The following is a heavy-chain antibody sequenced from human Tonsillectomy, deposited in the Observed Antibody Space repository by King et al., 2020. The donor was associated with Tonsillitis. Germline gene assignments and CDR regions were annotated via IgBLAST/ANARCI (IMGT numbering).Heavy chain of an antibody. CDR3: ARHKDYYGSGSPMSLLPTVYFDY. V-gene: IGHV4-39*01. D-gene: IGHD3-10*01. CDR1: GGSISSSSYY. CDR2: IYYSGST. Sequence: LQLQESGPGLVKPSETLSLTCTVSGGSISSSSYYWGWIRQPPGKGLEWIGSIYYSGSTYYNPSLKSRVTISVDTSKNQFSLKLSSVTAADTAVYYCARHKDYYGSGSPMSLLPTVYFDYWGQGTLVTVSS. J-gene: IGHJ4*02.